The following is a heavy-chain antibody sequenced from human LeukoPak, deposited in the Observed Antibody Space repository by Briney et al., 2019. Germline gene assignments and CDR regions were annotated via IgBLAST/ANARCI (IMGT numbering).Heavy chain of an antibody. CDR3: ARLVLTGYTYYYYYGMDV. Sequence: SETLSLTCTVSGGSISSYYWSWIRQPPGKGLEWIGYIYYSGSTNYNPSLKSRVTISVDTSKNQFSLKLSSVTAADTAVYYCARLVLTGYTYYYYYGMDVWGQGTTVTVSS. CDR2: IYYSGST. J-gene: IGHJ6*02. V-gene: IGHV4-59*08. D-gene: IGHD3-9*01. CDR1: GGSISSYY.